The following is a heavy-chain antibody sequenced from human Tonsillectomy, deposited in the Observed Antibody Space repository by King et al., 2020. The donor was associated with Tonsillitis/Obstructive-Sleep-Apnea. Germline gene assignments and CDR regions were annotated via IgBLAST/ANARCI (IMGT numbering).Heavy chain of an antibody. CDR3: AREFQYSRYWHDPFDI. Sequence: VQLVESGGGVVQPGRSLRLSCAASGFTFNSYAFHWVREAPAKGLEWVAGISYDGSEKYYADSVKGRVSLSRDNPENTLYLQMNSLRDEDTAVYYCAREFQYSRYWHDPFDIWGQGTMVTVSS. J-gene: IGHJ3*02. CDR1: GFTFNSYA. CDR2: ISYDGSEK. V-gene: IGHV3-30*04. D-gene: IGHD1-26*01.